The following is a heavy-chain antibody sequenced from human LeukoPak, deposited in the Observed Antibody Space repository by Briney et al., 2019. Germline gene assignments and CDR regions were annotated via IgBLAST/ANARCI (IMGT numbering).Heavy chain of an antibody. CDR3: AREKYYYDSSGYYIAFDI. CDR1: GFTFSSYW. Sequence: GGSLRLSCAASGFTFSSYWMSWVRQAPGKGLEWVANIKQDGSEKYYVDSVKGRFTISRDNAKNSLYLQMNSLRAEDTAVYYCAREKYYYDSSGYYIAFDIWGQGTMVTVSS. V-gene: IGHV3-7*01. D-gene: IGHD3-22*01. J-gene: IGHJ3*02. CDR2: IKQDGSEK.